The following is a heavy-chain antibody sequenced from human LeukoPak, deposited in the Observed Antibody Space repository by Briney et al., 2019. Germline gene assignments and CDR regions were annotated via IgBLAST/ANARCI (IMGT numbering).Heavy chain of an antibody. D-gene: IGHD1-26*01. CDR2: VYHGGNT. Sequence: LRLSCAASGFTFSIYEMIWVRQAPGKGLEFIGSVYHGGNTYYKASLKSRVTISLDTSKNQFSLRLSSVTAADTAVYYCARSYSGSFLYWGQGSLVTVSS. V-gene: IGHV4-38-2*01. J-gene: IGHJ1*01. CDR3: ARSYSGSFLY. CDR1: GFTFSIYE.